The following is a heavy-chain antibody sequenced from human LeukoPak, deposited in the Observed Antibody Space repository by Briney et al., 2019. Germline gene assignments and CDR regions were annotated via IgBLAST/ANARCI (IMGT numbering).Heavy chain of an antibody. CDR2: ISYSGST. Sequence: PSETLSLTCTVSGGSISSYYWSWIRQPPGKGREWIGYISYSGSTNYNPSLKSRVTISVDTSKNQFSLKLSSVTAADTAVYYCAKYVWGSYPTFEDYWGQGTLVTVSS. CDR1: GGSISSYY. J-gene: IGHJ4*02. D-gene: IGHD3-16*02. CDR3: AKYVWGSYPTFEDY. V-gene: IGHV4-59*01.